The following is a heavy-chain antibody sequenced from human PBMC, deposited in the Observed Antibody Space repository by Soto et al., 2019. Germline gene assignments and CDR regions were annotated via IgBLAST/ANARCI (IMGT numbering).Heavy chain of an antibody. D-gene: IGHD4-17*01. Sequence: SETLSLTCTVSGGSSSNDYWSWIRQPPGKGLEWIGYIYYSGSTNYNPSLKSRVTISVDTSKNQFSLKLSSVTAADTAVYYCARTARATVTMGGYYYYDMDVWGQGTTVTVSS. CDR3: ARTARATVTMGGYYYYDMDV. J-gene: IGHJ6*02. CDR2: IYYSGST. V-gene: IGHV4-59*08. CDR1: GGSSSNDY.